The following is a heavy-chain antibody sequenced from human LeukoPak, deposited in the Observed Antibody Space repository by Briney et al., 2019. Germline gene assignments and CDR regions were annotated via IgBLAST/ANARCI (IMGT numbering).Heavy chain of an antibody. J-gene: IGHJ6*02. Sequence: GESLKISCKGSGYSFTSYWIGWVRQMPGKGLEWMGIIYPGDSDTRYSLSFQGQVTISADKSISTAYLQWSSLKASDTAMYYCARLGDCSSTSCYYYYYGMDVWGQGTTVTVSS. V-gene: IGHV5-51*01. D-gene: IGHD2-2*01. CDR3: ARLGDCSSTSCYYYYYGMDV. CDR1: GYSFTSYW. CDR2: IYPGDSDT.